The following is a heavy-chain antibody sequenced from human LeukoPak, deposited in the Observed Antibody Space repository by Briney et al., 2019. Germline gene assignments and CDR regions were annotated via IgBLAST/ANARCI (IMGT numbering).Heavy chain of an antibody. CDR3: AKDIEPLYSNSSLGMDV. CDR2: ISWNSGSI. D-gene: IGHD6-6*01. Sequence: PGGSLRLSCAASGFTFDDYAMHWVRQAPGKGLEWVSGISWNSGSIGYADSVKGRFTISRDNAKNSLYLQMNSLRAEDTALYYCAKDIEPLYSNSSLGMDVWGQGTTVTVSS. CDR1: GFTFDDYA. V-gene: IGHV3-9*01. J-gene: IGHJ6*02.